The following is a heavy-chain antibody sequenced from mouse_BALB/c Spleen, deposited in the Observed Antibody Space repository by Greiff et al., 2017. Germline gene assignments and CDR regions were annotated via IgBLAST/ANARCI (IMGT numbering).Heavy chain of an antibody. CDR1: GYTFTSYW. Sequence: QVQLQQPGAELVKPGASVKMSCKASGYTFTSYWMHWVKQRPGQGLEWIGVIDPSDSYTSYNQKFKGKATLTVDTSSSTAYMQLSSLTSEDSAVYYCTRDYSYLFDYWGQGTTLTVSS. CDR2: IDPSDSYT. V-gene: IGHV1S127*01. D-gene: IGHD2-13*01. J-gene: IGHJ2*01. CDR3: TRDYSYLFDY.